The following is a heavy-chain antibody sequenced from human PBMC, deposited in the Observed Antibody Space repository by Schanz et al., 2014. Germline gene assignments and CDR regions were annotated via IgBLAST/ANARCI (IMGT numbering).Heavy chain of an antibody. CDR2: IYSDGRT. D-gene: IGHD3-10*01. CDR3: ARGSYNSVWF. Sequence: EVQLVESGGGLIQPGGSLRLSCVASGFTVSSNYMSWVRQAPGKGLEWVSVIYSDGRTYYGDSVKGRFTISRDNSKNTLYLQMNSLRDEDTAVYYCARGSYNSVWFWSQGTLVTVSS. CDR1: GFTVSSNY. J-gene: IGHJ4*02. V-gene: IGHV3-53*01.